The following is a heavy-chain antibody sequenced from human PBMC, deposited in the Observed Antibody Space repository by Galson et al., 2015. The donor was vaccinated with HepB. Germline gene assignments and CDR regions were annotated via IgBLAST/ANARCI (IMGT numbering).Heavy chain of an antibody. V-gene: IGHV5-51*01. J-gene: IGHJ3*02. CDR3: ASAYCSSTSCYTSHDAFDI. D-gene: IGHD2-2*02. Sequence: QSGAEVKKPGESLKISCKGSGYSFTSYWIGWVRQMPGKGLEWMGIIYPGDSDTRYSPSFQGQVTISADKSISTAYLQWSSLKASDTAMYYCASAYCSSTSCYTSHDAFDIWGQGTMVTVSS. CDR2: IYPGDSDT. CDR1: GYSFTSYW.